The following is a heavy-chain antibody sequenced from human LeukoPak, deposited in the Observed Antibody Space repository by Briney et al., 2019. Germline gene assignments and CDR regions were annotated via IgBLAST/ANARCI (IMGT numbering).Heavy chain of an antibody. Sequence: PGGSLRLSCAASGFTFSSYGMHWVRQAPGKGLEWVAFIRYDGSNKYYADSVKGRFTISRDNSKNTLYLQMNSLRAEDTAVYYCARAGGTYYDFWSGYYARGGDDAFDIWGQGTMVTVSS. CDR3: ARAGGTYYDFWSGYYARGGDDAFDI. CDR2: IRYDGSNK. J-gene: IGHJ3*02. CDR1: GFTFSSYG. V-gene: IGHV3-30*02. D-gene: IGHD3-3*01.